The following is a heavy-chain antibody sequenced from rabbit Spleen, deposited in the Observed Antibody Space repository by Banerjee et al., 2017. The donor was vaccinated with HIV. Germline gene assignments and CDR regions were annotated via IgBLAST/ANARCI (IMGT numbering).Heavy chain of an antibody. CDR1: GFSFSDRDV. V-gene: IGHV1S45*01. CDR3: ARDLTSVVGWNFNL. D-gene: IGHD1-1*01. Sequence: QEQLVESGGGLVKPEGSLTLTSKASGFSFSDRDVMCWVRQAPGKGLQWIACINVYTGKPVYATWAKGRFTISRTSSTTVTLQMTSLTAADTATYFCARDLTSVVGWNFNLWGPGTLVTVS. J-gene: IGHJ4*01. CDR2: INVYTGKP.